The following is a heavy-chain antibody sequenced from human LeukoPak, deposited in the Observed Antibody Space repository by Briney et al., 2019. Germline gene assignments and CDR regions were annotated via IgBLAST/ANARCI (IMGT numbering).Heavy chain of an antibody. D-gene: IGHD5-18*01. CDR3: ARDGGYSYGRNWFDP. CDR1: GFTFSSYA. V-gene: IGHV3-64*01. Sequence: GGSLRLSCAASGFTFSSYAMHWVRQAPGKGLEYVSAISSNGGSTYYANSVKGRFTISRDNSKNTLYLQMGSLRAEDMAVYYCARDGGYSYGRNWFDPWGQGILVTVSS. J-gene: IGHJ5*02. CDR2: ISSNGGST.